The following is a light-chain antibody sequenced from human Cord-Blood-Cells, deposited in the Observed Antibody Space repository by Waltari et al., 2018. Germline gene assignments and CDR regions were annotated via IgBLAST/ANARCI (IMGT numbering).Light chain of an antibody. Sequence: RMTQSPSSSSASIGDRVTITCRASQGISSYLAWYQQKPGKAPKLLIYAASTLQSGVPSRFSGSGSGTDFTLTISCLQSEDFATYYCQQYYSYPFTFGPGTKVDIK. CDR3: QQYYSYPFT. CDR1: QGISSY. V-gene: IGKV1-8*01. J-gene: IGKJ3*01. CDR2: AAS.